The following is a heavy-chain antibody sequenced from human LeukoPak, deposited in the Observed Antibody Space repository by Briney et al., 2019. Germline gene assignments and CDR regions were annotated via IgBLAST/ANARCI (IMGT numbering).Heavy chain of an antibody. CDR2: ISWNSGTR. D-gene: IGHD6-13*01. J-gene: IGHJ2*01. CDR1: GFNFNDYA. CDR3: AKAAADWYFDL. V-gene: IGHV3-9*03. Sequence: PGRSLRLSCAASGFNFNDYAMHWVRQAPGKGLEWVSGISWNSGTRGYADSVRGRFTISGDNAKNSLYLQMNSLRAEDMGMYYCAKAAADWYFDLWGRGTLVTVSS.